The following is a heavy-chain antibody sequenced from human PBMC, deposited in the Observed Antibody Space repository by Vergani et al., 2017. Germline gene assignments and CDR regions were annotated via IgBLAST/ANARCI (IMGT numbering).Heavy chain of an antibody. D-gene: IGHD2-15*01. CDR1: GGSINSYNYY. CDR3: ARESCLGGSCYKHLFDY. Sequence: QVQLQESGPGLVKPSQTLSLTCTVSGGSINSYNYYWSWLRQPAGKGLEWIGRIHTSGSTNYNPSLKSRVTMSEDTSKNQFSLNLTSVTAADTAVYFCARESCLGGSCYKHLFDYWGQGILVTVSS. J-gene: IGHJ4*02. CDR2: IHTSGST. V-gene: IGHV4-61*02.